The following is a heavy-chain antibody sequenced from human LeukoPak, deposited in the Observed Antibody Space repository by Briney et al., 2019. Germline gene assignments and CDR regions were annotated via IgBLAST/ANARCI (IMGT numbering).Heavy chain of an antibody. CDR2: IWFDGSNA. D-gene: IGHD1-26*01. J-gene: IGHJ4*02. CDR3: ARDVRGGNYAPYYFDY. V-gene: IGHV3-33*01. CDR1: GFXFTTYG. Sequence: GGSLRLSCGAPGFXFTTYGIHWVRQAPGRGLEWVGVIWFDGSNAFYADSVKGRFTVSRDNSKNALYLQMNSLRVEDTALYYCARDVRGGNYAPYYFDYWGQGALVTVSS.